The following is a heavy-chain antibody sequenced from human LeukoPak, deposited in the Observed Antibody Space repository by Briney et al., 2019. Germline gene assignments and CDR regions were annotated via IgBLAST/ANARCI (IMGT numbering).Heavy chain of an antibody. D-gene: IGHD5-24*01. CDR2: IRSKAYGGST. CDR1: GFTFGDYA. V-gene: IGHV3-49*04. Sequence: PGGSLRLSCTASGFTFGDYAMRWVRQAPGKGLEWVGFIRSKAYGGSTEYAASVKGRFTISRDDSKSIAYPQMNSLKTEDTAVYYCTRASKDGYDYWGQGTLVTVSS. CDR3: TRASKDGYDY. J-gene: IGHJ4*02.